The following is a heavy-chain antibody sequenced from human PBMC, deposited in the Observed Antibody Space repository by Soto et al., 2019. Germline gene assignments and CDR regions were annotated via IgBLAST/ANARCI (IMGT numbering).Heavy chain of an antibody. V-gene: IGHV4-34*01. CDR3: ASQRLPYFDWSPTPLYYMDV. Sequence: SETLSLTCAVYGGSFSGYCWSWVRQPPGKGLEWIGEINHSGNTNYNPSLKSRVTISVDKSKNQFSLKLSSVTAADTAVYYCASQRLPYFDWSPTPLYYMDVWGKGTMVTVS. D-gene: IGHD3-9*01. CDR1: GGSFSGYC. J-gene: IGHJ6*03. CDR2: INHSGNT.